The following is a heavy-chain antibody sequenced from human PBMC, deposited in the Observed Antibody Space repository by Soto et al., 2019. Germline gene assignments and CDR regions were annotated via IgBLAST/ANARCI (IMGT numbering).Heavy chain of an antibody. D-gene: IGHD4-17*01. V-gene: IGHV3-30-3*01. CDR1: GFTFSSYA. Sequence: QVQLVESGGGVVQPGRSLRLSCAASGFTFSSYAMHWVRQAPGKGLEWVAVISYDGSNKYYADSVKGRFTISRDNSKNTLDLQMNSLRAEDTAVYYCARAFTVTIRGAFDIWGQGTMVTVSS. CDR3: ARAFTVTIRGAFDI. CDR2: ISYDGSNK. J-gene: IGHJ3*02.